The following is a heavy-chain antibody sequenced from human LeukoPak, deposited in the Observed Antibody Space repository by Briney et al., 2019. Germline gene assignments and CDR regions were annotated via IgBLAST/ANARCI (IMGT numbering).Heavy chain of an antibody. CDR1: GFNFNSYT. Sequence: GGSLRLSCAASGFNFNSYTMHWVRQAPGKGLEWVAVISYDGSDKFYADSVKGRFTISRDNSKNTLYLEMNNLKTDDTAVYFCVRSWKLLQNFDSWGQGTLVTVSS. J-gene: IGHJ4*02. D-gene: IGHD1-26*01. CDR2: ISYDGSDK. V-gene: IGHV3-30*04. CDR3: VRSWKLLQNFDS.